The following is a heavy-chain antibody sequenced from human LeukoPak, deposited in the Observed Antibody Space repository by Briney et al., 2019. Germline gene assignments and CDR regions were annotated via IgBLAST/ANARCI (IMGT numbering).Heavy chain of an antibody. CDR2: ISSSSSYI. J-gene: IGHJ4*02. V-gene: IGHV3-21*01. D-gene: IGHD4-23*01. Sequence: XTFXXXGMHWVRQAPGKGLEWVSSISSSSSYIYYADSVKGRFTISRDNAKNSLYLQMNSLRAEDTAVYYCARDTVNYGGKDYWGQGTLVTVSS. CDR3: ARDTVNYGGKDY. CDR1: XTFXXXG.